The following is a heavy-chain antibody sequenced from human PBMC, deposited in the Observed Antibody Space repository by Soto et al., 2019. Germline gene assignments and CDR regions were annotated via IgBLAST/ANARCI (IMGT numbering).Heavy chain of an antibody. CDR2: IYSGGST. CDR3: ARRGPWGAIYSADV. CDR1: GFTVSSNY. V-gene: IGHV3-53*01. J-gene: IGHJ6*02. Sequence: HPGGSLRLSCAASGFTVSSNYMSWVRQAPGKGLEWVSVIYSGGSTYYADSVKGRFTISRDNSKNTLYLQMNSLRAEDTAVYYCARRGPWGAIYSADVWGQGTTVTVSS. D-gene: IGHD3-16*01.